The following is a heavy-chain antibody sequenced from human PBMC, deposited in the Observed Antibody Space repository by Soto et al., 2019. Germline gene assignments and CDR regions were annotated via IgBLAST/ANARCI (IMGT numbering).Heavy chain of an antibody. CDR2: IWYDGSNK. D-gene: IGHD4-17*01. CDR1: GFTFSNYG. Sequence: QVQLVESGGGVVQPGRSLRLSCAASGFTFSNYGMHWVRQAPGKGLEWVALIWYDGSNKYYADSVKGRFTISRDNSKNTLYLQLNSLRAEDTAVYYCAVKYGDYVGYWGQGTLVTVSS. CDR3: AVKYGDYVGY. V-gene: IGHV3-33*01. J-gene: IGHJ4*02.